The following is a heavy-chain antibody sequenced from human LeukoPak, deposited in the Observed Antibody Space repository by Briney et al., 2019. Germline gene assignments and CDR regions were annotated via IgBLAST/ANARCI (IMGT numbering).Heavy chain of an antibody. J-gene: IGHJ4*02. CDR2: INPNGDNP. CDR3: ASGGSWLYLDY. CDR1: GYTFTSYY. D-gene: IGHD2-15*01. Sequence: ASLRVSCTASGYTFTSYYIHWVRQAPGQGLEWMGIINPNGDNPTYARTFQGRVTITRDRSTRTVYMEVSSLRFEDTPVYYCASGGSWLYLDYWGEGSLVTAPS. V-gene: IGHV1-46*01.